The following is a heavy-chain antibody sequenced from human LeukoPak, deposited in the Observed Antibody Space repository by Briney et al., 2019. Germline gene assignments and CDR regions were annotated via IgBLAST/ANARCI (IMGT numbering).Heavy chain of an antibody. V-gene: IGHV1-8*01. CDR1: GFTFTSYD. J-gene: IGHJ6*02. CDR2: MNPNTGNT. CDR3: TRGAGVATIRNGMDV. D-gene: IGHD5-12*01. Sequence: ASVKVSRKASGFTFTSYDINWVRQATGQGLEWMGWMNPNTGNTGYAQKFQGRVTMTRSTSINTAYMELSSLTSEDTAVYYCTRGAGVATIRNGMDVWGQGTTVTVSS.